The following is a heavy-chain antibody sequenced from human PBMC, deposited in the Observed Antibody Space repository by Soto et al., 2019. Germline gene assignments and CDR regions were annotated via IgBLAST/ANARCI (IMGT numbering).Heavy chain of an antibody. D-gene: IGHD1-26*01. CDR3: ARVYSGSYSDY. V-gene: IGHV4-4*02. J-gene: IGHJ4*02. Sequence: QVQLQESGPGLVKPSGTLSLTCAVSGGSIRSNNWWSWVRQPPGKGLEWIGEIFHSGSTYYNPALKARVTISVDKSKNQFSLKLSSVTAADTAVYYCARVYSGSYSDYWGQGTLVTVSS. CDR1: GGSIRSNNW. CDR2: IFHSGST.